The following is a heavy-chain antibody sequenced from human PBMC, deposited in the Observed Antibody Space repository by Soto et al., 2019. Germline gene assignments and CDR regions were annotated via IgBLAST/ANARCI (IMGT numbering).Heavy chain of an antibody. CDR3: ARAIAAADLDY. V-gene: IGHV4-59*01. Sequence: QVQLQESGPGLVKPSETLSLTCTVSGGSISSYYWSWIRQPPGKGLEWIGYIYYSGSTNYNPSLNRRVTISVDTSKNQFSLKLSSVTAADTAVYYCARAIAAADLDYWGQGTLVTVSS. J-gene: IGHJ4*02. D-gene: IGHD6-13*01. CDR2: IYYSGST. CDR1: GGSISSYY.